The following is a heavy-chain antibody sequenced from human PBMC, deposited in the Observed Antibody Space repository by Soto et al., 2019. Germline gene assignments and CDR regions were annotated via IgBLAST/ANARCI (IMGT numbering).Heavy chain of an antibody. J-gene: IGHJ4*02. D-gene: IGHD2-8*02. CDR3: ANLSPPHLRWSMGGFDY. Sequence: GGSLRLSCAASGFTFSSYAMSWVRQAPGKGLEWVSAISGSGGSTYYADSVKGRFTISRDNSKNTLYLQMNSLRAEDTAVYYCANLSPPHLRWSMGGFDYWGQGTLVTVSS. V-gene: IGHV3-23*01. CDR1: GFTFSSYA. CDR2: ISGSGGST.